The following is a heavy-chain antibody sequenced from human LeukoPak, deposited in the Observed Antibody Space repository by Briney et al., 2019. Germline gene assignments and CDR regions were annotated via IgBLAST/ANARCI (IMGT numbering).Heavy chain of an antibody. CDR1: GGSTSSYY. CDR2: IYYSGST. Sequence: PSETLPLTCTVSGGSTSSYYWSWIRQPPGKGLEWIGYIYYSGSTNYNPSLKSRVTISVDTSKNQFSLKLSSVTAADTAVYYCASVEMATIGAFDIWGQGTMVTVSS. J-gene: IGHJ3*02. D-gene: IGHD5-24*01. CDR3: ASVEMATIGAFDI. V-gene: IGHV4-59*08.